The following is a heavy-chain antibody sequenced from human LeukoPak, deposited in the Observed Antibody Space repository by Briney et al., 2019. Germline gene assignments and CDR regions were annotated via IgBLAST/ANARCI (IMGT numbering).Heavy chain of an antibody. CDR3: ARGPEIFSGYYYYYYGMDV. Sequence: GGSLRLSCAASGFTFSSYEMNWVRQAPGKGLEWVSYISSSGSTIYYADSVKGRFTISRDNAKNSLYLQVNSLRAEDTAVYYCARGPEIFSGYYYYYYGMDVWGQGTTVTVSS. V-gene: IGHV3-48*03. CDR1: GFTFSSYE. D-gene: IGHD3-9*01. J-gene: IGHJ6*02. CDR2: ISSSGSTI.